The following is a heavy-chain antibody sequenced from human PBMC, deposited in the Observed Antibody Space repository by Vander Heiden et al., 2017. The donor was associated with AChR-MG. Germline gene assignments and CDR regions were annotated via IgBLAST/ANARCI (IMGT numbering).Heavy chain of an antibody. CDR1: GFTFDNYA. J-gene: IGHJ4*02. Sequence: EVQLLESGGGLVQPGGSLRLSCAASGFTFDNYAISWVRQAPGKGLEWVSGIGGSGDTTYTADSVKGRFTISRDNSKNTLYLQMNSLRAEDTAIYYCAKDSREGRIVRLPAAYFDSWGQGTLVTVSS. D-gene: IGHD2-2*01. V-gene: IGHV3-23*01. CDR2: IGGSGDTT. CDR3: AKDSREGRIVRLPAAYFDS.